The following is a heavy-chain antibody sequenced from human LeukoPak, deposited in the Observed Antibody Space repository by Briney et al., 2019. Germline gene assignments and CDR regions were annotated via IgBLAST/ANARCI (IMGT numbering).Heavy chain of an antibody. CDR3: ARELIVPDGGGYYYYYMDV. Sequence: TLSLTCTVSGGSMNSGGYYRSWIRQHPGKGLEWLGYIYYSESTYYNPSLKSRVTISVDTSKNQFSLKLSSVTAADTAVYYCARELIVPDGGGYYYYYMDVWGQGTTVTVSS. D-gene: IGHD1-26*01. CDR1: GGSMNSGGYY. CDR2: IYYSEST. V-gene: IGHV4-31*03. J-gene: IGHJ6*03.